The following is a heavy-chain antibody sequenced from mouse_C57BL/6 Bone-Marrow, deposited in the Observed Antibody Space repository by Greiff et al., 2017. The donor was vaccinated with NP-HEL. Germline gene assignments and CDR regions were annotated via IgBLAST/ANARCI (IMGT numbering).Heavy chain of an antibody. CDR2: ISSGGDYI. J-gene: IGHJ3*01. V-gene: IGHV5-9-1*02. Sequence: DVQLVESGEGLVKPGGSLKLSCAASGFTFSSYAMSWVRQTPEKRLEWVAYISSGGDYIYYADTVKGRFTISRDNARNTLYLQMSSLKSEDTAMYYCTIDPYYVSSYEGFAYWGQGTLVTVSA. CDR3: TIDPYYVSSYEGFAY. D-gene: IGHD1-1*01. CDR1: GFTFSSYA.